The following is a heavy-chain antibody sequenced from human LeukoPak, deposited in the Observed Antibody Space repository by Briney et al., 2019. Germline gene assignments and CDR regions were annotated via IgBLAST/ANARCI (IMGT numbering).Heavy chain of an antibody. CDR1: GGTFSSYA. J-gene: IGHJ4*02. CDR3: ARDYCSSTSCLFDY. Sequence: ASVKVSCKASGGTFSSYAISWVRQAPGQGLEWMGWINPNSGGTNYAQKFQGWVTMTRDTSINTAYMELSRLKSDDTAVYYCARDYCSSTSCLFDYWGQGTLVTVSS. V-gene: IGHV1-2*04. D-gene: IGHD2-2*01. CDR2: INPNSGGT.